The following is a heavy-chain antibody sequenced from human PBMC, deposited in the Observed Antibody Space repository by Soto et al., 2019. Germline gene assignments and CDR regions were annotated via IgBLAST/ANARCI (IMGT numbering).Heavy chain of an antibody. Sequence: ASVKVSCKASGYTFTGYYMHWVRQAPGQGLEWMGWINPNNGDTKYAQKFLGRVTMTRDTSISTAYMELSRLRFDDTAVYYCARVGLANDNWGQGTMVTVYS. V-gene: IGHV1-2*02. CDR2: INPNNGDT. CDR1: GYTFTGYY. J-gene: IGHJ4*02. D-gene: IGHD2-8*01. CDR3: ARVGLANDN.